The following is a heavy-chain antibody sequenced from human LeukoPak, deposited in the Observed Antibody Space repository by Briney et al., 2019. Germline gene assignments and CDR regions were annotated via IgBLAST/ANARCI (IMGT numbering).Heavy chain of an antibody. CDR1: GGSISSSNFY. V-gene: IGHV4-39*07. J-gene: IGHJ4*02. Sequence: PSETLSLTRTVSGGSISSSNFYWGWIRQPPGKGLEWIGSIYYSGSTYYNPSLKSRVSISVDTSKNQFSLKLSSVTAADTAVYYCARAHHGRDGYNPHFDYWGQGTLVTVSS. CDR3: ARAHHGRDGYNPHFDY. D-gene: IGHD5-24*01. CDR2: IYYSGST.